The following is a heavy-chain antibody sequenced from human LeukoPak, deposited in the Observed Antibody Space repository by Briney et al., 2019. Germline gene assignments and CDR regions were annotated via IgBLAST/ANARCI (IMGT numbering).Heavy chain of an antibody. CDR3: ARGPGYYDSSYLDD. Sequence: SETLSLTCAVYGGSFSGYYWSWIRQPPGKGLEWIGEINHSGSTNYNPSLKSRVTISVDTSKNQFFLKLSSVTAEDTAVYYCARGPGYYDSSYLDDWGQGILVTVSS. CDR2: INHSGST. J-gene: IGHJ4*02. V-gene: IGHV4-34*01. D-gene: IGHD3-22*01. CDR1: GGSFSGYY.